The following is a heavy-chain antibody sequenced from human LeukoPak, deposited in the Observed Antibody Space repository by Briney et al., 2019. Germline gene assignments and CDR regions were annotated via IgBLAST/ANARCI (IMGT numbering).Heavy chain of an antibody. V-gene: IGHV3-13*04. D-gene: IGHD3-10*01. CDR2: IGTAGDT. CDR1: GFTFTNYD. Sequence: GGSLRLSCAASGFTFTNYDMHWVRQATGKGLEWVSSIGTAGDTYYLGSVKGRFTISRENAKNSLYLQMDSLRAGDTAVYYCARFGGTDGFFDIWGQGTMVTVSS. CDR3: ARFGGTDGFFDI. J-gene: IGHJ3*02.